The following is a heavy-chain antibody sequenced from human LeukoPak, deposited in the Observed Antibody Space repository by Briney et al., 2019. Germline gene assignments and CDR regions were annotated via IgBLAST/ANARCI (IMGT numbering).Heavy chain of an antibody. CDR1: TDSFGSHY. CDR2: ISYIGST. CDR3: ARDLITVTKGFDI. Sequence: SETLPLTCAVSTDSFGSHYWSWIRQPPGKGLEWIGYISYIGSTNYNPSLKSRVTISIDTSKNQFSLKLRSVTAADTAVYFCARDLITVTKGFDIWGQGTMVSVSS. J-gene: IGHJ3*02. D-gene: IGHD4-17*01. V-gene: IGHV4-59*11.